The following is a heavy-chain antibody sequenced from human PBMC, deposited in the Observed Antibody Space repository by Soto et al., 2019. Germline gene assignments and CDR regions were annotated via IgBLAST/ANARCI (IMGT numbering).Heavy chain of an antibody. V-gene: IGHV3-33*01. D-gene: IGHD3-10*01. CDR3: ARDTARAMVRIYYGMDV. Sequence: QVQLVESGGGVVQPGRSLRLSCAASGFTFSSYGMHWVRQAPGKGLEWVAVIWYDGSNKYYADSVKGRFTISRDNSKNTLDLQMHSLRAEATAVYYCARDTARAMVRIYYGMDVWGQGTTVTVSS. CDR1: GFTFSSYG. J-gene: IGHJ6*02. CDR2: IWYDGSNK.